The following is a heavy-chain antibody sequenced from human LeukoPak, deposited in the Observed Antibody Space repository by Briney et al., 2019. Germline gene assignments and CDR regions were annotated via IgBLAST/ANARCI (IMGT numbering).Heavy chain of an antibody. J-gene: IGHJ3*02. Sequence: PSQTLSLTCTVSGGSISSGSYYWSWIRQPAGKGLEWIGRIYTIGSTNYNPSLKSRVTISVDTSKNQFSLKLSSVTAADTAVYYCARLGARNAFDIWGQGTVVTVSS. CDR1: GGSISSGSYY. CDR2: IYTIGST. CDR3: ARLGARNAFDI. V-gene: IGHV4-61*02.